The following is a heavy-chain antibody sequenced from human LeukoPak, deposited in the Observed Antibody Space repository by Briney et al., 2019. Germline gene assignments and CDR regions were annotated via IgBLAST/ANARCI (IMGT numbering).Heavy chain of an antibody. V-gene: IGHV3-48*03. D-gene: IGHD4-23*01. CDR2: ISSSGSTI. CDR3: ARETMVVNDAFDI. CDR1: GFTFSSYE. J-gene: IGHJ3*02. Sequence: GGSLRLSCAASGFTFSSYEMNWVRQAPGKGLEWVSYISSSGSTIYYADSVKGRFTISRDNAKNSLYLQMNSLRAEDMAVYYCARETMVVNDAFDIWGQGTMVTVSS.